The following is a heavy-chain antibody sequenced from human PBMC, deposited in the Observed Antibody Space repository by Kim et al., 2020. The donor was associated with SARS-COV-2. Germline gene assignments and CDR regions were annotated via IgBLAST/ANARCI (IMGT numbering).Heavy chain of an antibody. D-gene: IGHD5-18*01. CDR3: ARVFGYSYGYAYYGMDV. V-gene: IGHV1-18*01. Sequence: ASVKVSCKASGYTFTSYGISWVRQAPGQGLEWMGWISAYNGNTNYAQKLQGRVTMTTDTSTSTAYMELRSLRSDDTAVYYCARVFGYSYGYAYYGMDVWGQGTTVTVSS. J-gene: IGHJ6*02. CDR1: GYTFTSYG. CDR2: ISAYNGNT.